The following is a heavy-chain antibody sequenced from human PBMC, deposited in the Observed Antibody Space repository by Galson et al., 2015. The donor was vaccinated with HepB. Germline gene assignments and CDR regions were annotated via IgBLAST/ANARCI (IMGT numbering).Heavy chain of an antibody. D-gene: IGHD4-11*01. CDR2: INPNSGGT. J-gene: IGHJ4*02. CDR3: ASSARPYSKHFDY. CDR1: GYTFTGYH. Sequence: SVKVSCKASGYTFTGYHMHWVRQAPGQGLEWMGWINPNSGGTNYAQKFQGRVTMTRDTSISTAYMELSRLRSDDTAVYYCASSARPYSKHFDYWGQGTLVTVSS. V-gene: IGHV1-2*02.